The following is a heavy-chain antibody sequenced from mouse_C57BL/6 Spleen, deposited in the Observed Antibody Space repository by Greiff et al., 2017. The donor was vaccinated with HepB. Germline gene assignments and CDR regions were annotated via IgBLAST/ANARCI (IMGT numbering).Heavy chain of an antibody. D-gene: IGHD2-2*01. CDR2: IYPRDGST. CDR1: GYTFTSYD. CDR3: ASGYDGSWFAY. J-gene: IGHJ3*01. V-gene: IGHV1-85*01. Sequence: VQLQQSGPELVKPGASVKLSCKASGYTFTSYDINWVKQRPGQGLEWIGWIYPRDGSTKYNEKFKGKATLTVDTSSSTAYMELHSLTTEDSAVYFCASGYDGSWFAYWGQGTLVTVSA.